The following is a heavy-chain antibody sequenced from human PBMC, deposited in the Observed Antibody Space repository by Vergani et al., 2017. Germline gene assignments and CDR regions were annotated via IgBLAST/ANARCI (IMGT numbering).Heavy chain of an antibody. CDR2: NYHSGGA. D-gene: IGHD5-18*01. CDR1: GGSITSRSYY. Sequence: QLHLQESGPGLVKPSETLSLTCTVSGGSITSRSYYWGWIRQPPGKGLEWIGNNYHSGGAYYNPSLKGRVTISVDTSKNQFSLGVTSVTAADTAIYYCAGDTHIWRRADRWGQGLLVSVSS. CDR3: AGDTHIWRRADR. V-gene: IGHV4-39*01. J-gene: IGHJ5*02.